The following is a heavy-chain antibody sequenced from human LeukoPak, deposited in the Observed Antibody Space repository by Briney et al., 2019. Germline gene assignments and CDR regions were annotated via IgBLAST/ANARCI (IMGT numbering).Heavy chain of an antibody. D-gene: IGHD5-24*01. V-gene: IGHV3-30*14. J-gene: IGHJ6*02. Sequence: GRSLRLSCAASGFTFSSYAIHWVRQAQGKGLEWVAVISYDGTYKYYADSVKGRFTISRDISKNTLYLQMNSLRPEDTAMYFCARDLRDGYNDYYHYGMDVWGQGTTVTVSS. CDR2: ISYDGTYK. CDR3: ARDLRDGYNDYYHYGMDV. CDR1: GFTFSSYA.